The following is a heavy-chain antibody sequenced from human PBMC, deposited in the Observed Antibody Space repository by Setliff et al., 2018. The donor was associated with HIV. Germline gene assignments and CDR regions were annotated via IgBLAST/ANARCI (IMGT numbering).Heavy chain of an antibody. CDR3: ARDEVRFGPPVPTAGGYLQH. D-gene: IGHD3-3*01. CDR1: GFSFSNFA. J-gene: IGHJ1*01. Sequence: GESLKISCAASGFSFSNFAMRWVRQAPGKGLEWLGFISYDGNNEYYADSVRGRFTISRDNSKNTLFLQMNTLRAEDTAVYFCARDEVRFGPPVPTAGGYLQHWGQGTLVTVSS. CDR2: ISYDGNNE. V-gene: IGHV3-30*04.